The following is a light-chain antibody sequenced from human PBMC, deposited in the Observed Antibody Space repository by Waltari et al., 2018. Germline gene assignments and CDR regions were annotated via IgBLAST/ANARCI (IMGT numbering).Light chain of an antibody. CDR1: LSVSRN. J-gene: IGKJ1*01. CDR3: QKYYNWPPWT. V-gene: IGKV3-15*01. CDR2: GSS. Sequence: EVEMTQFPATLSVSPGERATLSCRASLSVSRNLAWYQQKPGQAPRPLIYGSSPRATGIPASFMGSGSGTAFSLTISSLQSEDFAVYYCQKYYNWPPWTFGQGTKVEIK.